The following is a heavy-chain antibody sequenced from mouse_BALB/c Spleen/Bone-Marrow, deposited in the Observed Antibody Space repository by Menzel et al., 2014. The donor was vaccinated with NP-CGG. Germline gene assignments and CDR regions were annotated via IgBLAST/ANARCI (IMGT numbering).Heavy chain of an antibody. D-gene: IGHD1-2*01. CDR3: TRLHYYGYSAY. Sequence: EVKLMESGGGLVQPGGSLKLSCAASGFDFSRYWMSWVRQAPGKGLEWIGEINPDSSTINYTPSLKDKFIISRDNAKNTLYLQKSKVRSEDTALYYCTRLHYYGYSAYWGQRTLVTVST. CDR1: GFDFSRYW. V-gene: IGHV4-1*02. CDR2: INPDSSTI. J-gene: IGHJ3*01.